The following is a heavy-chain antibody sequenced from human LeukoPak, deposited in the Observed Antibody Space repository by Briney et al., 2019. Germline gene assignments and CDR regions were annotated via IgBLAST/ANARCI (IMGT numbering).Heavy chain of an antibody. CDR3: ARGGFSLYSSGWKGTFDY. D-gene: IGHD6-19*01. Sequence: PSETLSLTCAVYGGSFSGYYWSWIRQPPGKGLEWIGEINHSGSTNYNPSLKSRVTISVDTSKNQFSLKLSSVTAADTAVYYCARGGFSLYSSGWKGTFDYWGQGTLVTVSS. V-gene: IGHV4-34*01. CDR2: INHSGST. CDR1: GGSFSGYY. J-gene: IGHJ4*02.